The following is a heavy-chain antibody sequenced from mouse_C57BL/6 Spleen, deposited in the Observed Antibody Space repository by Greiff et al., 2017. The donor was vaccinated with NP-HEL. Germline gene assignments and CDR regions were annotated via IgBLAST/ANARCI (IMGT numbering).Heavy chain of an antibody. V-gene: IGHV1-26*01. CDR3: ARWLAHFDY. CDR2: INPNNGGT. J-gene: IGHJ2*01. Sequence: EVQLQQSGPELVKPGASVKISCKASGYTFTDYYMNWVKQSHGKSLEWIGDINPNNGGTSYNQKFKGKATLTVDKSSSTAYMELRSLTSEDSAVYYCARWLAHFDYWGQSTTLTVSS. CDR1: GYTFTDYY. D-gene: IGHD3-3*01.